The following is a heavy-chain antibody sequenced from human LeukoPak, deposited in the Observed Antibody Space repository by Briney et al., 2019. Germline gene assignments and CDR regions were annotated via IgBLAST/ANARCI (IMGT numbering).Heavy chain of an antibody. D-gene: IGHD2-2*01. CDR3: ARTASMHMDA. CDR1: GYNFINYY. Sequence: ASVKVSCQASGYNFINYYIHWVRQAPGHGLEWMGVINPSGGRTTYAQKFQDRVTMTRDMSTRTVYMEVSSLRSDDTAVNYCARTASMHMDAWGQGTTVTVSS. J-gene: IGHJ6*02. CDR2: INPSGGRT. V-gene: IGHV1-46*01.